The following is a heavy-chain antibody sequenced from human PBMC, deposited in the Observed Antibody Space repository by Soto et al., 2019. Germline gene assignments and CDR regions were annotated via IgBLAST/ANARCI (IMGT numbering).Heavy chain of an antibody. D-gene: IGHD3-3*01. CDR1: GFTFSSYS. CDR3: ARDGSKGSGYYDFWSGYYLNWFDP. J-gene: IGHJ5*02. CDR2: ISSSSSYI. Sequence: SLRLSCAASGFTFSSYSMNWVRQAPGKGLEWVSSISSSSSYIYYADSVKGRFTISRDNAKNSLYLQMNSLRAEDTAVYYCARDGSKGSGYYDFWSGYYLNWFDPWGQGTLVTVSS. V-gene: IGHV3-21*01.